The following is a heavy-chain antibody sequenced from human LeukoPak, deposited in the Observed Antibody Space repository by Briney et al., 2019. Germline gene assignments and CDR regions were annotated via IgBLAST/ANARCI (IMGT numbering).Heavy chain of an antibody. CDR2: FDPEDGET. V-gene: IGHV1-24*01. J-gene: IGHJ4*02. CDR3: ATGPLRTFDY. D-gene: IGHD3/OR15-3a*01. CDR1: GYTFTSYG. Sequence: ASVKVSCKASGYTFTSYGISWVRQAPGKGLEWMGGFDPEDGETIYAQKFQGRVTMTEDTSTDTAYMELSSLRSEDTAVYYCATGPLRTFDYWGQGTLVTVS.